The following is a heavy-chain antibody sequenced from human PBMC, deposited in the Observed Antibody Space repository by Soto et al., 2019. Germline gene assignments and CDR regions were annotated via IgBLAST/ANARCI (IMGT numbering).Heavy chain of an antibody. V-gene: IGHV4-38-2*02. Sequence: KTSETLSLTCAVSGYSISSGYYWGWIRQPPGKGLEWIGSIYHSGSTYYNPSLKSRVTITVDTSKNQFSLKLSPVTAADTAVSYCARDRGEVTEDNWNYGYYYCGMDVWGQGTTVTVSS. CDR1: GYSISSGYY. CDR2: IYHSGST. J-gene: IGHJ6*02. CDR3: ARDRGEVTEDNWNYGYYYCGMDV. D-gene: IGHD1-7*01.